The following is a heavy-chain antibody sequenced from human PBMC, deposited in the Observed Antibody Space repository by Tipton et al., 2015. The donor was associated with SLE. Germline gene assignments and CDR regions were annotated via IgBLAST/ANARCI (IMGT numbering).Heavy chain of an antibody. CDR2: IYTGGNT. J-gene: IGHJ4*02. CDR3: VVCSPSSCAYFYY. Sequence: TLSLTCTVSGGVLSDSYWGWIRQPAGKGLEWIGRIYTGGNTKYNPSLESRVTLSADASKAQFSLKLTSVTAADTAVYYCVVCSPSSCAYFYYWGQGRLVTVS. V-gene: IGHV4-4*07. CDR1: GGVLSDSY. D-gene: IGHD2-2*01.